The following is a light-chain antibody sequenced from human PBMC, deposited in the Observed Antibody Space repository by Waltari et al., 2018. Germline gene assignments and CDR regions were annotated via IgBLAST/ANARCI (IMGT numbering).Light chain of an antibody. CDR2: AAS. Sequence: DIQFPQSPSFLSASVGDRVTITCRASQGISSYLVWYQQKPGKAPKVLISAASTLQTGVPSRFSGSGSGTEFTLTISSLQPEDFATYYCQQVNGYPLTFGGGTKVEIK. J-gene: IGKJ4*01. CDR3: QQVNGYPLT. CDR1: QGISSY. V-gene: IGKV1-9*01.